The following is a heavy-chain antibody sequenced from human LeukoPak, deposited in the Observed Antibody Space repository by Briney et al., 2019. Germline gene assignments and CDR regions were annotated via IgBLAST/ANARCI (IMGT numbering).Heavy chain of an antibody. Sequence: GASVKVSCKAAGYTFTSYYMHWVRQAPGQGLEWMGTINPSGGSTSYAQKFQGRVTMTRDTSTSTVYMELSSLRSEDTAVYYCARGGRGEGTGTTRVAFDIWGQGTTVTVSS. CDR3: ARGGRGEGTGTTRVAFDI. CDR2: INPSGGST. D-gene: IGHD1-1*01. CDR1: GYTFTSYY. V-gene: IGHV1-46*01. J-gene: IGHJ3*02.